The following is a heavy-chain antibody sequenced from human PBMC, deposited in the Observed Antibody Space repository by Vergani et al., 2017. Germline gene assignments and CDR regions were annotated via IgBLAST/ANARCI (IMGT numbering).Heavy chain of an antibody. D-gene: IGHD6-19*01. Sequence: QVQLVQSGAEVKKPGASVKVSCKASGYTFTSYDINWVRQATGQGLEWMGWMNPNSGNTGYAQKFQGRVTMTRNTSISTAYMYLSSLRSEDTAVYYCARGYSXGLENYYYYYYMDVWGKGTTVTVSS. CDR3: ARGYSXGLENYYYYYYMDV. J-gene: IGHJ6*03. CDR1: GYTFTSYD. V-gene: IGHV1-8*01. CDR2: MNPNSGNT.